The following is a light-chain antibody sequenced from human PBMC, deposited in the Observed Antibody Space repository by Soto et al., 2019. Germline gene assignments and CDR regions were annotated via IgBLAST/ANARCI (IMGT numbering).Light chain of an antibody. CDR2: DAS. J-gene: IGKJ4*01. CDR3: QPYNKWPPLT. V-gene: IGKV3-15*01. Sequence: EIVMTQSPATLSVSPRERATLSCRASQSVSSDLAWYQQKPSQAPRLLIYDASTRATGIPVRFSGSGSGTEFTLTLSSLQSEDFALYYCQPYNKWPPLTFGGGTKVEI. CDR1: QSVSSD.